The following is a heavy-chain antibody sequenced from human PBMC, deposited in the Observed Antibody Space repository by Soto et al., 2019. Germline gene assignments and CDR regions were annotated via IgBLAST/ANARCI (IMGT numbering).Heavy chain of an antibody. D-gene: IGHD2-21*02. CDR3: ARYCSGDCSLRWCDP. J-gene: IGHJ5*02. CDR2: ISAYNGNT. CDR1: DYTFTSYG. V-gene: IGHV1-18*04. Sequence: ASVKVSCKASDYTFTSYGISWVRQTPGQGLEWMGWISAYNGNTKYAQKFQGRVTMTTDTSTSTAYMELRSLRSDDTAVYSCARYCSGDCSLRWCDPWGRGTLVTVS.